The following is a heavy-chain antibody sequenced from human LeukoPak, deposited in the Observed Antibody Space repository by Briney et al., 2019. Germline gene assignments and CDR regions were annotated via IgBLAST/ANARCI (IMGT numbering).Heavy chain of an antibody. CDR2: ISSSSSTI. CDR3: ARVDAHGAFDI. J-gene: IGHJ3*02. Sequence: GGSLRLSCAASGFTFSSYSMNWVRQAPGKGLEWVSYISSSSSTIYYADSVKGRFTISRDNAKNSLYLQMNSLRAEDTAVYYCARVDAHGAFDIWGQGTMVTVSS. CDR1: GFTFSSYS. D-gene: IGHD2-2*01. V-gene: IGHV3-48*01.